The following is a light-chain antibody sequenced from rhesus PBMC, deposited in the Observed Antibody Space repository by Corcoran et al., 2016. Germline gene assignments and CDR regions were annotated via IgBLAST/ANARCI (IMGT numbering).Light chain of an antibody. CDR2: EVS. CDR1: SSDIGGYNG. J-gene: IGLJ1*01. CDR3: GSYRSGSTFI. Sequence: QSALTQPPSVSKSLGQSVTISCTGTSSDIGGYNGVSWYQQHPGTAPRLLIYEVSKRPSGVSDRFSGSKSGNTASLTISGLQAGDEADYYCGSYRSGSTFIFGAGTRLTVL. V-gene: IGLV2-38*01.